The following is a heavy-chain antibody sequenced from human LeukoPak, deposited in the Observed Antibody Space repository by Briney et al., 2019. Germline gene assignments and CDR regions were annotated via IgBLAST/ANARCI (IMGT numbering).Heavy chain of an antibody. CDR3: AALPTGYQNFDY. J-gene: IGHJ4*02. CDR1: GFTFSNYW. V-gene: IGHV3-23*01. D-gene: IGHD3-9*01. CDR2: NSGSGGST. Sequence: GGSLRLSCAASGFTFSNYWMSWVRQAPGKGLEWFSNNSGSGGSTYYADSVQGRFTISRDNSKNTLFLQMHSLRVEDTAVYYCAALPTGYQNFDYWGQGTLVTVSS.